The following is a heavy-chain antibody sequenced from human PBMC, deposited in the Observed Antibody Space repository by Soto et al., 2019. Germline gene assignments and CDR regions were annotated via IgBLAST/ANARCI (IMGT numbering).Heavy chain of an antibody. CDR2: VSTSGNV. CDR1: GGSLTKYY. CDR3: GRDNNDFWSLYPLAFDY. J-gene: IGHJ4*02. Sequence: SESLSLTCTVSGGSLTKYYWSWIRQPAGKGLEWIGRVSTSGNVVSKASLRSRLTMSVDTSKNQFSLRQTSVTAADTSVYYCGRDNNDFWSLYPLAFDYWGQGALVTVSS. V-gene: IGHV4-4*07. D-gene: IGHD3-3*01.